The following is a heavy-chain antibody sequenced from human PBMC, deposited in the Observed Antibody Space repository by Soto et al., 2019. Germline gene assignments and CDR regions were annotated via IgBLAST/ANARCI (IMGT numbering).Heavy chain of an antibody. Sequence: SETLSLTCAVNGGPFSGYYRTWIRQPPGTGLEWIGEINHSGSTNYNPSLKSRVTISVDSSKNRFSLKLTSVTAADTSVYYCARDKITGLFDYWGEGTLVTVSS. CDR1: GGPFSGYY. D-gene: IGHD2-8*02. CDR3: ARDKITGLFDY. CDR2: INHSGST. J-gene: IGHJ4*02. V-gene: IGHV4-34*01.